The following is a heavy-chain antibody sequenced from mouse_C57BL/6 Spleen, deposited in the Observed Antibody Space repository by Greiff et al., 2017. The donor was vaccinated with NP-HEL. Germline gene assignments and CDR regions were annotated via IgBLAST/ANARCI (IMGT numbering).Heavy chain of an antibody. J-gene: IGHJ4*01. V-gene: IGHV1-52*01. CDR2: IDPSDSDT. CDR3: ARSVTSVVATLDYYAMDY. CDR1: GYTFTSYW. D-gene: IGHD1-1*01. Sequence: VQLQQPGAELVRPGSSVKLSCKASGYTFTSYWMHWVKQRPIQGLEWIGNIDPSDSDTHYTQKFKDKATLTVDKSSSTAYMQLSSLPSEDSAVLYCARSVTSVVATLDYYAMDYWGQGTSVTVSS.